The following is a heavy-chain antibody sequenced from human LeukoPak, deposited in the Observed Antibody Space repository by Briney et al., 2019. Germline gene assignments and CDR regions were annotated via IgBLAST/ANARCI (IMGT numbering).Heavy chain of an antibody. Sequence: TSETLSLTCSVSGGSMTSFYWNWIRQSPGKGLEWIAYVYYSGSTNYNPSLKSRLTMSVDTSKNQFSLRLTSVTAADTAVYYCVREDSAFDIWGQGTMVTVSS. V-gene: IGHV4-59*01. J-gene: IGHJ3*02. CDR2: VYYSGST. CDR3: VREDSAFDI. CDR1: GGSMTSFY.